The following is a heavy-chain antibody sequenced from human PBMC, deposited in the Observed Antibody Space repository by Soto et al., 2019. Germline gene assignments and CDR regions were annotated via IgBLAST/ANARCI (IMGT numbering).Heavy chain of an antibody. Sequence: SETLSLTCTVSGGSISSGDYYWSWIRQPPGKGLEWIGYIYYSGSTYYNPSLKSRVTISVDTSKNQFSLKLSSVTAADTAVYYCASYGDDYYGMDVWGQGTTVTVSS. CDR2: IYYSGST. V-gene: IGHV4-30-4*01. D-gene: IGHD4-17*01. J-gene: IGHJ6*02. CDR1: GGSISSGDYY. CDR3: ASYGDDYYGMDV.